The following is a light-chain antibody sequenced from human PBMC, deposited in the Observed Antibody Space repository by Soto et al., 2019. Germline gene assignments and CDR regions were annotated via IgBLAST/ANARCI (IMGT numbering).Light chain of an antibody. J-gene: IGKJ5*01. Sequence: EIVLTQSPGTLSLSPGERATLSCRASQSVSSNFLAWYQEKPGQAPRLLIYGASSRATGIPDRFSGSGSGTDFTLTISSLEPEDFAVYYCQQYNNWPLTFGQGTRLEIK. CDR2: GAS. V-gene: IGKV3-20*01. CDR1: QSVSSNF. CDR3: QQYNNWPLT.